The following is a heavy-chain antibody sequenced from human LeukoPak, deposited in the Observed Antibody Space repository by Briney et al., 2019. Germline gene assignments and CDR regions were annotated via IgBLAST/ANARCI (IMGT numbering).Heavy chain of an antibody. CDR2: IYHSGST. J-gene: IGHJ5*02. D-gene: IGHD4-17*01. Sequence: SETLSLTCTVSGGSISSGDYYWSWIRQPPGKGLEWIGYIYHSGSTYYNPSLKSRVTISVDRSKNQFSLKLSSVTAADTAVYYCARGPDYDDNWFDPWGQGTLVTVSS. CDR3: ARGPDYDDNWFDP. CDR1: GGSISSGDYY. V-gene: IGHV4-30-2*01.